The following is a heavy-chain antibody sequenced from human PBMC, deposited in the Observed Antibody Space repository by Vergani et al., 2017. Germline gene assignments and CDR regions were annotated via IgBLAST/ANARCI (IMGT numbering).Heavy chain of an antibody. CDR2: IIPIFGTA. J-gene: IGHJ3*02. D-gene: IGHD3-22*01. Sequence: QVQLVQSGAEVKKPGSSVKVSCKASGGTFSSYAISWVRQAPGQGLEWMGGIIPIFGTANYAQKFQGRVTITADESTSTAYMELRSLISEDTAVYYCAGDSGPYYDSSGYYRGAFDIWGQGTMVTVSS. CDR1: GGTFSSYA. V-gene: IGHV1-69*01. CDR3: AGDSGPYYDSSGYYRGAFDI.